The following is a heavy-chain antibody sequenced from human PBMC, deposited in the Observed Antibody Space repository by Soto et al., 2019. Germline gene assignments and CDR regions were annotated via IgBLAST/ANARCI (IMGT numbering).Heavy chain of an antibody. V-gene: IGHV3-74*01. CDR3: TRDQRYSSAV. Sequence: EVQLVESGGGLVQPGGSLRLSCAASGFDFTNSWMHWVRQAPGKGLVWVSHVNSDGSITTYADSVKGRFTISRDNAKNTVYLQMNSLRVEDTAVYYCTRDQRYSSAVWGQGTLLTVPS. CDR1: GFDFTNSW. CDR2: VNSDGSIT. D-gene: IGHD5-18*01. J-gene: IGHJ4*02.